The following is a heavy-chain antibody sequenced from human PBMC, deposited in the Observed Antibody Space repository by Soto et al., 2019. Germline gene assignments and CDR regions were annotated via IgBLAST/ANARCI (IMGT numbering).Heavy chain of an antibody. V-gene: IGHV3-48*01. D-gene: IGHD4-17*01. CDR1: GFTFSSYS. CDR2: ISSSSSTI. CDR3: ARDPRNVDYGDAYWYFDL. J-gene: IGHJ2*01. Sequence: GGSLRLSCAASGFTFSSYSMNWVRQAPGKGLEWVSYISSSSSTIYYADSVKGRFTISRDNAKNSLYLQMNSLRAEDTAVYYCARDPRNVDYGDAYWYFDLWGRGTLVTVSS.